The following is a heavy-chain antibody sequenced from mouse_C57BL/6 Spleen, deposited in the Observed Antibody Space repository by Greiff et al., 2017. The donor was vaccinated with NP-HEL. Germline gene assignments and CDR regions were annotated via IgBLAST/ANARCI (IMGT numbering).Heavy chain of an antibody. CDR2: IDPSDSYT. D-gene: IGHD1-1*01. J-gene: IGHJ4*01. V-gene: IGHV1-50*01. CDR3: ARSVHYYGSSYDAMDY. Sequence: VQLQQSGAELVKPGASVKLSCKASGYTFTSYWMQWVKQRPGQGLEWIGEIDPSDSYTNYNQKFKGKATLTVDTSSSTAYMQLSSLTSEDSAVYNCARSVHYYGSSYDAMDYWGQGTSVTVSS. CDR1: GYTFTSYW.